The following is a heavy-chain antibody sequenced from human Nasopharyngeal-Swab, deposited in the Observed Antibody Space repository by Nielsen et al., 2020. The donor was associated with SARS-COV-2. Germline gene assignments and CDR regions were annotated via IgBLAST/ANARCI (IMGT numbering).Heavy chain of an antibody. Sequence: GGSLSLSCAASGFTFSSYWMHWVRQAPGKGLVWVSRIDTVGSRTIYADSVKGRVTISRDNPQNTLYLQMNSLTAEDAAVYYCARGVGPQPLPSYFDYWGQGTLVTVSS. D-gene: IGHD2-15*01. CDR3: ARGVGPQPLPSYFDY. CDR2: IDTVGSRT. CDR1: GFTFSSYW. J-gene: IGHJ4*02. V-gene: IGHV3-74*01.